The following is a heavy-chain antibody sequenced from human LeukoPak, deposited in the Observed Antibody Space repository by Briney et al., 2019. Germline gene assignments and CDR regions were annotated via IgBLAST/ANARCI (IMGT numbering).Heavy chain of an antibody. CDR1: GYTFTKYY. Sequence: GASVKVSCKASGYTFTKYYMHWVRQAPGQGLEWMGIINPSGGGTSYAQKFQGRVTMTRDTSTSTVYMELSRLRSEDTAIYYCARDLGDDYGDYPPVPLHHGSGWQWEPGFDHWGHGTLVTVSS. D-gene: IGHD4-17*01. V-gene: IGHV1-46*01. J-gene: IGHJ4*01. CDR2: INPSGGGT. CDR3: ARDLGDDYGDYPPVPLHHGSGWQWEPGFDH.